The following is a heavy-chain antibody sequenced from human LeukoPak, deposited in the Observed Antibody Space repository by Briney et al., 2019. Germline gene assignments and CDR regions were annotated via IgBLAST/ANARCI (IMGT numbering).Heavy chain of an antibody. CDR3: ARGRGLIGTSRFDP. CDR1: GYTFSNSG. J-gene: IGHJ5*02. CDR2: INAGNGNR. V-gene: IGHV1-3*01. D-gene: IGHD3-10*01. Sequence: ASVKVSCKTSGYTFSNSGLHWVRRAPGQSLEWMGWINAGNGNRKYSQKFQDRLTITRGTSASTVYMELNSLKSEDTAMYFCARGRGLIGTSRFDPWGQGTLVIVSS.